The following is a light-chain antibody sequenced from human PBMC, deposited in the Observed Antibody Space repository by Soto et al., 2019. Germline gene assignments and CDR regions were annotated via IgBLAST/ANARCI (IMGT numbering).Light chain of an antibody. CDR2: DAS. Sequence: EIVLTQSPGTLSLSPGERATLSCRASQSISSSYLAWYQQKPGQAPRLLIYDASSRATGIPDRFSGGGSGTDFTLTISRLEPADFAVYYCQQYGSSPLFTFGPGTKVDFK. CDR1: QSISSSY. J-gene: IGKJ3*01. CDR3: QQYGSSPLFT. V-gene: IGKV3-20*01.